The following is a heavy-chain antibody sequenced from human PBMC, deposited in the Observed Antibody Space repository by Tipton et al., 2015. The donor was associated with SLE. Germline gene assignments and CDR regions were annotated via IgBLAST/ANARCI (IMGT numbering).Heavy chain of an antibody. CDR1: GGSFSGYY. Sequence: TLSLTCAVYGGSFSGYYWSWIRQPPGKGLEWIGEINHSGSTNYNPSLKSRVTISVDTSKNQFSLKLSSVTAADTAVYYCARVGSSGWVRPGYLSHWGQGTLVTVSS. D-gene: IGHD6-19*01. V-gene: IGHV4-34*01. CDR2: INHSGST. CDR3: ARVGSSGWVRPGYLSH. J-gene: IGHJ4*02.